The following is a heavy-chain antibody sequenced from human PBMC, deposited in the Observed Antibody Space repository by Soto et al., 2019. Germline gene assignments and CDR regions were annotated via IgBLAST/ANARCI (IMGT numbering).Heavy chain of an antibody. CDR1: GGTFSSYA. Sequence: ASVKVSCKASGGTFSSYAISWVRQAPGQGLEWMGGIIPIFGTANYAQKFQGRVTITADKSTSTAYMELSSLRSEDTAVYYCARAVTMVRGVIITPTESYYYYGTDVWGQGTTVTVSS. CDR3: ARAVTMVRGVIITPTESYYYYGTDV. V-gene: IGHV1-69*06. CDR2: IIPIFGTA. J-gene: IGHJ6*02. D-gene: IGHD3-10*01.